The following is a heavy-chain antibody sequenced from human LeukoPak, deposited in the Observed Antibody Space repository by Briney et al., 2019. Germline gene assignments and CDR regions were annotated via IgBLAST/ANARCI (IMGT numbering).Heavy chain of an antibody. J-gene: IGHJ4*02. CDR2: IRKDGSNQ. V-gene: IGHV3-30*02. D-gene: IGHD1-26*01. CDR3: AKDITESGSYDVDY. CDR1: GFTFSFYG. Sequence: GGSLRLSCAASGFTFSFYGMHWVRQAPGKGLEWVAFIRKDGSNQFYADSVKGRFTISRDNSKNTVYLQMNSLRPEDTALYHCAKDITESGSYDVDYWGQGILVT.